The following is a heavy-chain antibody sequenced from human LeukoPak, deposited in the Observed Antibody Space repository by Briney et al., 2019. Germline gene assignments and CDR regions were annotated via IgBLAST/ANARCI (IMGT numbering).Heavy chain of an antibody. V-gene: IGHV3-74*01. J-gene: IGHJ4*02. CDR2: INTDGMST. D-gene: IGHD6-6*01. Sequence: GGSLRLSCAASGFPFSSYWMHWVRQAPGKGLVWVSRINTDGMSTNYADSVKGRFTISRDNSKNTLYLQMNSLRAEDTAVYYCARGYSSSPAGFFDYWGQGTLVTVSS. CDR1: GFPFSSYW. CDR3: ARGYSSSPAGFFDY.